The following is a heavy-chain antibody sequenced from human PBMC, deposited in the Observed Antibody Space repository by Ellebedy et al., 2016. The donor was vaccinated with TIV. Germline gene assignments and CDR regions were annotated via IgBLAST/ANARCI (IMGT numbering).Heavy chain of an antibody. CDR3: AGDFCRSNSCLNYFDY. V-gene: IGHV4-4*02. CDR1: GGSISSNNW. D-gene: IGHD2-2*01. CDR2: IDHSGTT. J-gene: IGHJ4*02. Sequence: MPSETLSLTCAVSGGSISSNNWWNWVRQPPGKGLEWIGEIDHSGTTNYNPSLKSRVTITVDKSKNQFSLMLNSVTAADTAVYYCAGDFCRSNSCLNYFDYWGQGALVTVSS.